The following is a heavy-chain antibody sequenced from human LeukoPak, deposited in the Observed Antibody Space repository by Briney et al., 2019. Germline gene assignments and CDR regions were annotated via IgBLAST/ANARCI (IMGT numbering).Heavy chain of an antibody. V-gene: IGHV5-51*01. D-gene: IGHD2-2*01. CDR2: IYPGDSDT. CDR1: GYRLTSYW. Sequence: ESLKISLKGSGYRLTSYWIGWVRPMPGKGLEWMGIIYPGDSDTRYSPSFQGQVTLSADKSISTAYLQWSSLKASDTAMYYCARGASYCSSTSCYPDYWGQGTLVTVSS. J-gene: IGHJ4*02. CDR3: ARGASYCSSTSCYPDY.